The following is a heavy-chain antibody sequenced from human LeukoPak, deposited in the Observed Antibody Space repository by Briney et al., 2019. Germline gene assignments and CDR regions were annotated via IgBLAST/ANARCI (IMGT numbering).Heavy chain of an antibody. CDR2: INHSGST. V-gene: IGHV4-34*01. CDR1: GGSFSGYY. D-gene: IGHD6-19*01. CDR3: ARFYLPRIAVAGWYWFDP. Sequence: SETLSLTCAVYGGSFSGYYWSWIRQPPGKGLEWIGEINHSGSTNYNPSLKSRVTISVDTSKNQFSLKLSSVTAADPAVYYCARFYLPRIAVAGWYWFDPWGQGTLVTVSS. J-gene: IGHJ5*02.